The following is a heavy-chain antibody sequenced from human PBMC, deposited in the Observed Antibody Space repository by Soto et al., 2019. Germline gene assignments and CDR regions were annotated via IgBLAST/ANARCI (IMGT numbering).Heavy chain of an antibody. D-gene: IGHD3-3*01. V-gene: IGHV4-4*07. CDR2: IHTSGST. Sequence: PSETLSLTCNVSGASITSYYWSWIRQPAGKGLEWIGRIHTSGSTDYHPSLKSRVTLSIDKSTSQFSLILTSVTAADTAVYYCERVFGARAEDYWGQGTLVTVSS. CDR1: GASITSYY. CDR3: ERVFGARAEDY. J-gene: IGHJ4*02.